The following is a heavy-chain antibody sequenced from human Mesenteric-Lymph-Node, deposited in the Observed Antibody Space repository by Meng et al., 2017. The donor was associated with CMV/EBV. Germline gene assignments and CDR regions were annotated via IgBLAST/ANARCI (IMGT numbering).Heavy chain of an antibody. V-gene: IGHV3-30*02. D-gene: IGHD1-1*01. Sequence: GGSLRLSCVVSGFTFSSHAMYWVRQAPDKGLEWVAFIRYDGNDKYYVDSVKGRFTISRDNSKNTLYLQMNSLRPEDTAVYYCAKGDTTHPPGDYWGQGTLVTVSS. J-gene: IGHJ4*02. CDR2: IRYDGNDK. CDR1: GFTFSSHA. CDR3: AKGDTTHPPGDY.